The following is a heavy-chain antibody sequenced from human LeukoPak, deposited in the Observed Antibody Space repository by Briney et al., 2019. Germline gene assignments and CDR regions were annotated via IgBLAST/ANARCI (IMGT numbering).Heavy chain of an antibody. J-gene: IGHJ5*02. CDR3: ARRTSARHWFDP. CDR1: GYSVTNYW. CDR2: IYPGDSDT. V-gene: IGHV5-51*01. Sequence: GESLKISCKGSGYSVTNYWIDWVRQVPGKGLEWMGIIYPGDSDTRYSPSFRGQVTISVDKSINTAYLQWNSLQASDTAMYYCARRTSARHWFDPWGQGTLVTVSS.